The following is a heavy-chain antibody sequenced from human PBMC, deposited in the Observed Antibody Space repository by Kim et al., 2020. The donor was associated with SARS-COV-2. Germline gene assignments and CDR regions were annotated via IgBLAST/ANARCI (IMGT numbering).Heavy chain of an antibody. CDR3: AGDQFRVAVPAGGF. D-gene: IGHD6-19*01. CDR2: ISTTTGIR. Sequence: GGSLRLSCTASGFTFSRYSMNWVRQAPGQGLEWVSYISTTTGIRYYDDSVKGRFTVSSENAKNSLYLQMNSLRAEDKAVYYCAGDQFRVAVPAGGF. CDR1: GFTFSRYS. J-gene: IGHJ5*01. V-gene: IGHV3-48*01.